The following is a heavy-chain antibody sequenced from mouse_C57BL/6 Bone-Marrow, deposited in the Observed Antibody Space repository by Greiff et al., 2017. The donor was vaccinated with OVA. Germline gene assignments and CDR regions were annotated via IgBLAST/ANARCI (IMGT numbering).Heavy chain of an antibody. CDR2: IYPGSGST. D-gene: IGHD2-1*01. Sequence: QVQLQQPGAELVKPGASVKMSCKASGYTFTSYWITWVKQRPGQGLEWIGDIYPGSGSTNYNEKFKSKATLTVDTSSSTAYMQLSSLTSEDSAVYYCAREGPIYYGNYFTSWCAYWGQGTLVTVSA. J-gene: IGHJ3*01. CDR1: GYTFTSYW. V-gene: IGHV1-55*01. CDR3: AREGPIYYGNYFTSWCAY.